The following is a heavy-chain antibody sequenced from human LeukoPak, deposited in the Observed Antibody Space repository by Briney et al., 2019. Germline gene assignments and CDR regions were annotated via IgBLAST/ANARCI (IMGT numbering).Heavy chain of an antibody. CDR2: ISGSGVGT. CDR3: ANEGPGGNDY. J-gene: IGHJ4*02. V-gene: IGHV3-23*01. Sequence: GGSLRLSCAASGFTFSSYAMSWVRQAPGKGLEWVSVISGSGVGTYYADSVKGRFTISRDNSKNTLYLQMNSLRAEDTAVYYCANEGPGGNDYWGQGTLVTVSS. D-gene: IGHD4-23*01. CDR1: GFTFSSYA.